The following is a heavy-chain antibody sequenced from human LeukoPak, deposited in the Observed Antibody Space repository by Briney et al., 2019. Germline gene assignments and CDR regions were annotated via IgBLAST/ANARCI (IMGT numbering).Heavy chain of an antibody. CDR1: GGSFSGYY. CDR2: INHSGST. V-gene: IGHV4-34*01. Sequence: PSETLSLTCAVYGGSFSGYYWSWIRQPPGKGLEWIGEINHSGSTNYNPSLKSRVTISVDTSKNQFSLKLSSVTAADTAVYYCARIRFRKPLRSPYYFDYWGQGTLVTASS. CDR3: ARIRFRKPLRSPYYFDY. D-gene: IGHD1-14*01. J-gene: IGHJ4*02.